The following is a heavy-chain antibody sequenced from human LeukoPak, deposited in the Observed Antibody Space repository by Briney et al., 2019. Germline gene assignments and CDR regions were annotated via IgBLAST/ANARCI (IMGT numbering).Heavy chain of an antibody. J-gene: IGHJ5*02. Sequence: SETLSLTCAVYGGSFSGYYWRGISQPPGKGLEWMGEINHSGSTNYNPSLKSRVTISVDTSKNQFSLKLSSVTAADTAVYYCARGELIQPENWFDPWGQGTLVTVSS. CDR2: INHSGST. D-gene: IGHD5-18*01. CDR1: GGSFSGYY. CDR3: ARGELIQPENWFDP. V-gene: IGHV4-34*01.